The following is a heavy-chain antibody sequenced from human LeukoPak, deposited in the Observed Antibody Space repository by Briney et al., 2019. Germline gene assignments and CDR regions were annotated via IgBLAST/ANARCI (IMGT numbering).Heavy chain of an antibody. D-gene: IGHD3-22*01. J-gene: IGHJ5*02. CDR3: ARVNVQAMIVVVIGSWFDP. V-gene: IGHV4-59*01. Sequence: SETLSLTCTVSGGSISSYYWSWIRQPPGKGLEWIGYIYYSGSTSYNPSLKSRVTISVDTSKNQFSLKLSSVTAADTAVYYCARVNVQAMIVVVIGSWFDPWGQGTLVTVSS. CDR2: IYYSGST. CDR1: GGSISSYY.